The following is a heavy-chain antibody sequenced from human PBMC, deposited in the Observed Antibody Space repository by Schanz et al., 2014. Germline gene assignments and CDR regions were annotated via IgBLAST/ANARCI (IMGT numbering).Heavy chain of an antibody. CDR1: GYTFSSHG. CDR3: ARDRRFFDRDDLYYFDS. D-gene: IGHD3-3*01. Sequence: QVQLVQSGAEVKKPGASVKVSCKASGYTFSSHGIHWLRQAPGQSLEWMGWINTGSGDTKYSQNFQGRVTMTTDTSTSTAYMALTDLRSDDTAVYYCARDRRFFDRDDLYYFDSWGQGTLVTVSS. J-gene: IGHJ4*02. CDR2: INTGSGDT. V-gene: IGHV1-3*04.